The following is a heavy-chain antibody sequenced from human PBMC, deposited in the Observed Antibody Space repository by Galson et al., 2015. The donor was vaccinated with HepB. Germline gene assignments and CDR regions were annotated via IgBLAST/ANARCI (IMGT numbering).Heavy chain of an antibody. D-gene: IGHD1-26*01. CDR1: GFSLSTSGMR. CDR3: SQMSRVGDSYYFDY. Sequence: PALVKPTQTLTLTCTFSGFSLSTSGMRVSWIRQPPGKALEWLARIDWDDDKFYSPSLKTRLTISKDTSKNQVVLIMTNMDPVDTATYYCSQMSRVGDSYYFDYWGQGTLVTVSS. V-gene: IGHV2-70*04. CDR2: IDWDDDK. J-gene: IGHJ4*02.